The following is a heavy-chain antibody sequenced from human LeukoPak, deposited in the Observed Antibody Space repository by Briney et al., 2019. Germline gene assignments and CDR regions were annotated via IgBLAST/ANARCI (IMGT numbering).Heavy chain of an antibody. CDR2: ISYDGSNK. D-gene: IGHD2-2*02. J-gene: IGHJ6*02. V-gene: IGHV3-30*04. CDR1: GFTFSSYA. Sequence: TGGSLRLSCAASGFTFSSYATHWVRQAPGKGLEWVAVISYDGSNKYYADSVKGRFTISRDNSKNTLYLQMNSLRAEDTAVYYCARGPYCSSTSCYTIDYYYYGMDVWGQGTTVTVSS. CDR3: ARGPYCSSTSCYTIDYYYYGMDV.